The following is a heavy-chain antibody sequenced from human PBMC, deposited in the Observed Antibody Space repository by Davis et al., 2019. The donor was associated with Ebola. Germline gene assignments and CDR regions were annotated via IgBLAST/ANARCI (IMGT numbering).Heavy chain of an antibody. CDR2: INHSGST. J-gene: IGHJ4*02. CDR1: GGSFSGYY. CDR3: ARGPSHVNFDY. Sequence: MPSETLSLTCAVYGGSFSGYYWSWIRQPPGKGLEWIGEINHSGSTNYNPSLKSRVTISVDTSKNQFSLKLSSVTAADTAVCYCARGPSHVNFDYWGQGTLVTVSS. D-gene: IGHD3-16*01. V-gene: IGHV4-34*01.